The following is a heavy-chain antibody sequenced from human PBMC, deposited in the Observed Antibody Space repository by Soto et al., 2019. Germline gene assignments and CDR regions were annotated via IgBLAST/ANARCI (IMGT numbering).Heavy chain of an antibody. CDR2: ISSSSSYI. J-gene: IGHJ3*02. V-gene: IGHV3-21*01. D-gene: IGHD2-2*01. CDR3: ARVGGGYQLLHAFDI. Sequence: PGGSLRLSCAASGFTFSIYSMNWVRHAPGKGLEWVSSISSSSSYIYYADSVKGRFTISRDNAKNSLYLQMNSLRAEDTAVYYCARVGGGYQLLHAFDIWGQGTMVTVSS. CDR1: GFTFSIYS.